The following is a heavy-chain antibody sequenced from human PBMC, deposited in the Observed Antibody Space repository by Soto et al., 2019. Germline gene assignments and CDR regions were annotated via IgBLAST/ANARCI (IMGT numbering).Heavy chain of an antibody. CDR1: GFSFSNHD. Sequence: EVQLVESGGDLVQPGGSLRLSCAASGFSFSNHDMHWVRQPKGKGLEWVSGITTGGNAYSADSVKGRFSISRENAKNSFYLQTSSLRAEDTAMYYCVRVNADAYDVWGQGTMVTVSS. J-gene: IGHJ3*01. CDR3: VRVNADAYDV. V-gene: IGHV3-13*01. CDR2: ITTGGNA.